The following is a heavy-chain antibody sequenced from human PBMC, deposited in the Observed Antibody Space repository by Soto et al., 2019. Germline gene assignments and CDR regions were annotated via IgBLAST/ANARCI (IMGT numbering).Heavy chain of an antibody. D-gene: IGHD4-4*01. J-gene: IGHJ5*02. CDR3: ATEIPYGPTGTRTPNWFDP. V-gene: IGHV1-24*01. Sequence: QVQLVQSGAEVKKPGASVKVSCKVSGYTLTELSMHWVRQAPGKGLEWMGGFDPEDGETIYAQKFKGRDTLTDDTSTDTAYMELSSQRSEDTAVYYCATEIPYGPTGTRTPNWFDPWGQGTLVTVSS. CDR2: FDPEDGET. CDR1: GYTLTELS.